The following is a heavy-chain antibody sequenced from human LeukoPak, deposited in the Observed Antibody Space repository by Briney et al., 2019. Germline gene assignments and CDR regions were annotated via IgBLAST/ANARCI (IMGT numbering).Heavy chain of an antibody. V-gene: IGHV1-18*01. CDR2: ISAYNGNT. J-gene: IGHJ5*02. Sequence: ASVKVSCKASGYTFTSYGISWVRQAPGQGLEWMGWISAYNGNTNYAQKLQGRVTMTTDTSTSTANMELRSLRSDDTAVYYCAREAPSHSDWFDPWGQGTLVTVSS. CDR3: AREAPSHSDWFDP. CDR1: GYTFTSYG.